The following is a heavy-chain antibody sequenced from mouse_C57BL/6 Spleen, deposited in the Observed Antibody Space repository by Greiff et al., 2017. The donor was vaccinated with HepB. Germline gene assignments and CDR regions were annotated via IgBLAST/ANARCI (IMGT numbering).Heavy chain of an antibody. D-gene: IGHD1-1*01. J-gene: IGHJ2*01. CDR3: ARSTSMTTVVHYFDY. CDR2: IHPNSGST. V-gene: IGHV1-64*01. Sequence: QVQLQQPGAEPVKPGASVKLSCKASGYTFTSYWMHWVKQRPGQGLEWIGMIHPNSGSTNYNEKFKSKATLTVDKSSSTAYMQISSLTSEDSAVYYCARSTSMTTVVHYFDYWGQGTTLTVSS. CDR1: GYTFTSYW.